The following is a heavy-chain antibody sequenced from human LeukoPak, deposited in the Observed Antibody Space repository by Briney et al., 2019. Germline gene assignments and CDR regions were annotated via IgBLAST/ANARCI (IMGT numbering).Heavy chain of an antibody. Sequence: ASVKVSCKAPASTFSNYAITWMRQAPGQSLEWMGWMNPNSGNTGCAQKFQGRVTMTRDTSTSTVYMELSSLRSEDTAVYYCATTYYYDSSQSSDYWGQGTLVTVSS. D-gene: IGHD3-22*01. J-gene: IGHJ4*02. CDR1: ASTFSNYA. CDR2: MNPNSGNT. V-gene: IGHV1-8*02. CDR3: ATTYYYDSSQSSDY.